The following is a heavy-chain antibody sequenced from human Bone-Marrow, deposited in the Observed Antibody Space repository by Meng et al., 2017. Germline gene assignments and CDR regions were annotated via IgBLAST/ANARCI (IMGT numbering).Heavy chain of an antibody. Sequence: GESLKIPCAASGFTFSSYWMHWVRQAPGKGLVWVSRISGGGRSTAYADSVKGRFTISRYNAKTSLYLQMNSLRAEDTALYYCAKVCSSSWYDGGNFDLWGRGTLVTVSS. CDR3: AKVCSSSWYDGGNFDL. CDR2: ISGGGRST. V-gene: IGHV3-74*03. J-gene: IGHJ2*01. CDR1: GFTFSSYW. D-gene: IGHD6-13*01.